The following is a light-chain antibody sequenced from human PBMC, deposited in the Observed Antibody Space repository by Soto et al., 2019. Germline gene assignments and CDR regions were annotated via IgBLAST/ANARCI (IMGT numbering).Light chain of an antibody. V-gene: IGKV1-5*01. CDR1: QRIGRW. CDR3: QQYNHYSSNT. J-gene: IGKJ2*01. Sequence: DIQMTQSPSTLSASVGDSVTITCRASQRIGRWLAWYQKKPGKAPKRLIYDASTLQGGVPSRFSGSGSGTEFTLNITSLQADDFATYYCQQYNHYSSNTFGQGTKLAI. CDR2: DAS.